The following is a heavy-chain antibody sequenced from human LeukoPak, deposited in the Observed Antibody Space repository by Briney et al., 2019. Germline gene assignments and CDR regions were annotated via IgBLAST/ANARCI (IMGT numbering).Heavy chain of an antibody. J-gene: IGHJ4*02. CDR3: ARVPAAMGKGY. CDR1: GFTFSSYA. CDR2: ISYDGSNK. Sequence: GSLRLSCAAYGFTFSSYAMHWVRQAPGKGLEWVAVISYDGSNKYYADSVKGRFTISRDNSKNTLYLQMNSLRAEDTAVYYCARVPAAMGKGYWGQGTLVTVSS. V-gene: IGHV3-30*04. D-gene: IGHD2-2*01.